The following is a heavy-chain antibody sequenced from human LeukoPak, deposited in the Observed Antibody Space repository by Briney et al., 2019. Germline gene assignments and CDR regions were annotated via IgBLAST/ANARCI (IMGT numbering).Heavy chain of an antibody. D-gene: IGHD6-6*01. CDR1: GGTFSSYA. Sequence: VASVTVSCKASGGTFSSYAISWVRQAPGQGLEWMGRIIPILGIANYAQKFQGRVTITADKSTSTAYMELSSLRSEDTAVYYCARGSSDYFDYWGQGTLVTVSS. CDR3: ARGSSDYFDY. J-gene: IGHJ4*02. CDR2: IIPILGIA. V-gene: IGHV1-69*04.